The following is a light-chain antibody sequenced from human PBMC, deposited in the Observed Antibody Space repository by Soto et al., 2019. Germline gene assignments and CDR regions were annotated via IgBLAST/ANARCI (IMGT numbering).Light chain of an antibody. V-gene: IGKV3-11*01. CDR3: QHRANWPIT. CDR1: QSVNSY. Sequence: DIVLTQSPATLSLSPGERATLSCRASQSVNSYLAWYQQKPGQAPRLLIYDAFNRATGIPARFSSSGSGTDFTLTISSLEPEDFAVYYCQHRANWPITFGQGTRLEIK. J-gene: IGKJ5*01. CDR2: DAF.